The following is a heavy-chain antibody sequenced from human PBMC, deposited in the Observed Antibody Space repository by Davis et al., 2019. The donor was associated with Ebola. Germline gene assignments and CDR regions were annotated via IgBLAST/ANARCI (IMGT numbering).Heavy chain of an antibody. D-gene: IGHD6-19*01. J-gene: IGHJ4*02. Sequence: PSETLSLTCTVSGGSISSGGYYWSWIRQHPGKGLEWIGYIYYSGSTNYNPSLKSRVTISVDTSKNQFSLKLSSVTAADTAVYYCARGDSSGSPFDYWGQGTLVTVSS. CDR1: GGSISSGGYY. V-gene: IGHV4-61*08. CDR3: ARGDSSGSPFDY. CDR2: IYYSGST.